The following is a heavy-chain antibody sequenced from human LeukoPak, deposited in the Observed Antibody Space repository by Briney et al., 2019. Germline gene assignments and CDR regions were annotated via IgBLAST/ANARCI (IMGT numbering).Heavy chain of an antibody. CDR3: ARFNYYGSGSVDY. D-gene: IGHD3-10*01. V-gene: IGHV4-59*01. CDR1: GGSISSYY. Sequence: PSETLSLTCTVSGGSISSYYWSWIRQPPGKGLEWIGYIFYSGRTNYNPSLKSRVTISVDTSKNQFSLKLNSVTAADTAVYYCARFNYYGSGSVDYWGQGTLVTVTS. J-gene: IGHJ4*02. CDR2: IFYSGRT.